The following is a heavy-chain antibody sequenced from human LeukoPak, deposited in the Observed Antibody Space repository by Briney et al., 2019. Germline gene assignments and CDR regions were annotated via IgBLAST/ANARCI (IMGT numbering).Heavy chain of an antibody. Sequence: SETLSLTCSVSGFSISNGYYWGWIRQPPGKGLDWIGIIYHSGSTYYNPSLKSRVTISVDTSKNQFSLKLSSVTAADTAVYYCARVWVDAFDIWGQGTMVTVSS. CDR2: IYHSGST. J-gene: IGHJ3*02. CDR3: ARVWVDAFDI. V-gene: IGHV4-38-2*02. D-gene: IGHD1-26*01. CDR1: GFSISNGYY.